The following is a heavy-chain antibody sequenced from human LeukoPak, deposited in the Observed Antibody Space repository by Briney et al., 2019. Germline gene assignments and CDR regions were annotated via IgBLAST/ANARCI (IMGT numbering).Heavy chain of an antibody. J-gene: IGHJ4*02. CDR2: ISYDGSNK. Sequence: SLRLSCAASGCTFSSYAMHWVRQAPGKGLEWVAVISYDGSNKYYADSVKGRFTISRDNSKNTLYLQMNSLRAEDTAVYYCARDRSLYYYDSSGYSDYWGQGTLVTVSS. CDR1: GCTFSSYA. D-gene: IGHD3-22*01. CDR3: ARDRSLYYYDSSGYSDY. V-gene: IGHV3-30*04.